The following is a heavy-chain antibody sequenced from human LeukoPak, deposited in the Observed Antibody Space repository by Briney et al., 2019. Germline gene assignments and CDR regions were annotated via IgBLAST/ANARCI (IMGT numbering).Heavy chain of an antibody. D-gene: IGHD6-13*01. CDR1: GYSISSGYY. Sequence: SETLSLTCAVSGYSISSGYYWGWIRQPPGKGLEWIGSIYHSGSTYYNPSLKSRVTISVDTSKNQFSLKLSSVTAADTAVYYCARLARDGSSWVDYWGQGTLVTVSS. CDR2: IYHSGST. V-gene: IGHV4-38-2*01. CDR3: ARLARDGSSWVDY. J-gene: IGHJ4*02.